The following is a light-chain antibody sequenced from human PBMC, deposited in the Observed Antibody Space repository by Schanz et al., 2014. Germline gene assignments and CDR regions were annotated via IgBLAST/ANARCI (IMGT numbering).Light chain of an antibody. Sequence: VMTQSPATLSVSPGESATLSCRASQSVSSNLAWFQQQPGQAPRLLIYRASSRAPGISARFSGSGSGTEFTLTISSLQSEDYAVYHCQQYENWSTWAFGQGTKVEVK. J-gene: IGKJ1*01. V-gene: IGKV3-15*01. CDR3: QQYENWSTWA. CDR2: RAS. CDR1: QSVSSN.